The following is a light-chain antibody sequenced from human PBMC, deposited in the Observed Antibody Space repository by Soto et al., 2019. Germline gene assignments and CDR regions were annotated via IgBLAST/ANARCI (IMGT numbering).Light chain of an antibody. CDR2: GAS. CDR1: QSVSSSY. Sequence: EIVLTQSPGTLTLSPGEIATLSCRASQSVSSSYLAWYQQKPGQAPRLLIYGASSRATGIPDRFSGSGSGTDFTLTISSLEPEDFAVYYCQQYGSSRPFGQGTRLEIK. V-gene: IGKV3-20*01. J-gene: IGKJ5*01. CDR3: QQYGSSRP.